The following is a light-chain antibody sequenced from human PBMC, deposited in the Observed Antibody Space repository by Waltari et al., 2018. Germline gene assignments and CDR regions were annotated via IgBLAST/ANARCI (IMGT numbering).Light chain of an antibody. J-gene: IGKJ1*01. CDR3: QQYDTFSAT. CDR1: ESISSW. CDR2: KAS. Sequence: DIQMTQSPSTLSASVGDRVTISCRASESISSWLARYQQRPGKAPRLLIYKASRLESGVPSRFSGSGSGTEFTLTITSLQPDDFATYYCQQYDTFSATFGPGTTVEI. V-gene: IGKV1-5*03.